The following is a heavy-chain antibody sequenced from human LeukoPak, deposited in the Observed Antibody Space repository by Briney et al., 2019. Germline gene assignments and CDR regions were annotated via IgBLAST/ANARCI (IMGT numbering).Heavy chain of an antibody. CDR3: ARSQGSSSFDY. D-gene: IGHD6-13*01. Sequence: SAKVSCKASGGTFSSYAISWVRQAPRQGLEWMGGIIPIFGTANYAQKFQGRVTITADKSTSTAYMELSSLRSEDMAVYYCARSQGSSSFDYWGQGTLVTVSS. J-gene: IGHJ4*02. CDR1: GGTFSSYA. V-gene: IGHV1-69*06. CDR2: IIPIFGTA.